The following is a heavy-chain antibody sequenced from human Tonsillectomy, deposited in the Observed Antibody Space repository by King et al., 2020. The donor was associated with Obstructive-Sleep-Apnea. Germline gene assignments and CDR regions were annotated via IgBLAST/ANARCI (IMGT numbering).Heavy chain of an antibody. J-gene: IGHJ4*02. CDR3: ARMGDSSGYDY. D-gene: IGHD3-22*01. V-gene: IGHV4-30-4*07. Sequence: VQLQESGPGLVKPSQTLSLTCAVSGGSISSGGYSWSWIRQPPGKGLEWIGYIYFSGSTYYNPSLKSRVTISEDTSKNQFSLKLSSVTAPDTAVYYCARMGDSSGYDYWGQGTLVTVSS. CDR1: GGSISSGGYS. CDR2: IYFSGST.